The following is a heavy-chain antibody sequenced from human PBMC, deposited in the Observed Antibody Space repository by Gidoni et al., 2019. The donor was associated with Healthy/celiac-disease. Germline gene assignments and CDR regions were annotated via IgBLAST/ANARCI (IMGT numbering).Heavy chain of an antibody. CDR1: GCTASSNY. J-gene: IGHJ4*02. CDR2: IYSGGST. D-gene: IGHD2-2*01. Sequence: EVQLVESGGGLVQPGGSLRLSCAASGCTASSNYMSWVRQAPGKGLEWVSVIYSGGSTYYADSVKGRFTISRDNSKNTLYLQMNSLRAEDTAVYYCARDRSSRDGDNSDYWGQGTLVTVSS. CDR3: ARDRSSRDGDNSDY. V-gene: IGHV3-66*01.